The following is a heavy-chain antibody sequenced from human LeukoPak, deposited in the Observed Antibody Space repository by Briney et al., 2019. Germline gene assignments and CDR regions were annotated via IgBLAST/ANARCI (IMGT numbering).Heavy chain of an antibody. J-gene: IGHJ3*02. CDR1: GFTFTSYA. D-gene: IGHD3-22*01. V-gene: IGHV3-23*01. Sequence: PGGSLRLSCAASGFTFTSYAMSWVRQAPGKGLEWVSAISGSGGSTYYAASVKGRFTISRDNSKNTLYLQMNSLRAEDTAVYYCAKSPYYDSSGYSPIAFDIWGQGTMVTVSS. CDR2: ISGSGGST. CDR3: AKSPYYDSSGYSPIAFDI.